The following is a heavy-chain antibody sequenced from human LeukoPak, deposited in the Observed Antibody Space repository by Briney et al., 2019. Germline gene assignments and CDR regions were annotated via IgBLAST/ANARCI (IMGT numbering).Heavy chain of an antibody. CDR2: ISSSSSYI. Sequence: PGGSLRLSCAASGFTFSTYTMNWVSQAPGKGLEWVSTISSSSSYIYYGDSVKGRFTISRDNAKNSLYLQMNSLRAEDTALYYCASGFGESSYYYYMDVWGKGTTVTVSS. D-gene: IGHD3-10*01. V-gene: IGHV3-21*04. CDR1: GFTFSTYT. J-gene: IGHJ6*03. CDR3: ASGFGESSYYYYMDV.